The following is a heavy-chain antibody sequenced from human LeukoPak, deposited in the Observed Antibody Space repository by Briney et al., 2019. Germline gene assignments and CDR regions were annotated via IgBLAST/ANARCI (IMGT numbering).Heavy chain of an antibody. J-gene: IGHJ4*02. CDR1: GGSFSGYY. Sequence: SETLSLTCAVYGGSFSGYYWSWIRQPPGKGLEWIGEINHSGSTNYNPSLKSRVTISVDTSKNQFSLKLSPVTAADTAVYYCARSLFIFASGFGFWGQGTLVTVSS. CDR3: ARSLFIFASGFGF. CDR2: INHSGST. V-gene: IGHV4-34*01. D-gene: IGHD3-3*01.